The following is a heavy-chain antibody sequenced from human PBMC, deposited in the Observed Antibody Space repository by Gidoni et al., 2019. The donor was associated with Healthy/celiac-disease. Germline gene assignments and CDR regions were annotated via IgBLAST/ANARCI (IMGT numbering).Heavy chain of an antibody. CDR3: SQETLEWLPNYGMDV. CDR1: GGHFSSYA. CDR2: IILSCGTA. V-gene: IGHV1-69*01. D-gene: IGHD3-3*01. J-gene: IGHJ6*02. Sequence: QVQLVQSGTDVKKPGSSVKVSCKASGGHFSSYAISWVRQAPGQGLEWMGGIILSCGTANYAQKFQGRVTITADEATSTAYMELSSLRSEDTAVYYWSQETLEWLPNYGMDVWGQGTTVTVSS.